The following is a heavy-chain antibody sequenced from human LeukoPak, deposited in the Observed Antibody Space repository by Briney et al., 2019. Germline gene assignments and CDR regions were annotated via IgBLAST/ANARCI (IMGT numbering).Heavy chain of an antibody. D-gene: IGHD3-22*01. CDR1: GYSISSGYY. J-gene: IGHJ5*02. CDR2: IYHSGST. V-gene: IGHV4-38-2*02. CDR3: ARDVGYYDSSGYREYNWFDP. Sequence: SETLSLTCTVSGYSISSGYYWGWIRQPPGKGLEWIGSIYHSGSTYYNPSLKSRVTISVDTSKNQFSLKLSSVTAADTAVYYCARDVGYYDSSGYREYNWFDPWGQGTLVTVSS.